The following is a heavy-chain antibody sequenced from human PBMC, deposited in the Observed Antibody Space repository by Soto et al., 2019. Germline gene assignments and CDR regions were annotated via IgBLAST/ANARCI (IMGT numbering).Heavy chain of an antibody. V-gene: IGHV1-3*01. CDR2: INAGNGNT. D-gene: IGHD2-2*01. Sequence: ASVKVSCKASGYTFTSYAMHWVRQAPGQRLEWMGWINAGNGNTKYSQKFQGRVTITRDTSASTAYMELSSLRSEDTAVYYCARDLSCSSTSCYPYYYYYMDVWGKGTTVTVSS. J-gene: IGHJ6*03. CDR1: GYTFTSYA. CDR3: ARDLSCSSTSCYPYYYYYMDV.